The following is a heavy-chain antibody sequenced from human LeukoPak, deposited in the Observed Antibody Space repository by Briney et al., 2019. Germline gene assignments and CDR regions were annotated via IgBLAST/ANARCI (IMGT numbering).Heavy chain of an antibody. Sequence: PGGSLRLSCAASGFTFSSYWMSWVRQAPGKGLERVGRIKSKTDGGTTDYAAPVKGRFTISRDDSKNTLYLQMNSLKSEDTAVYYCTTDTYSSSWNFDYWGQGTLVTVSS. CDR3: TTDTYSSSWNFDY. V-gene: IGHV3-15*01. J-gene: IGHJ4*02. CDR2: IKSKTDGGTT. CDR1: GFTFSSYW. D-gene: IGHD6-13*01.